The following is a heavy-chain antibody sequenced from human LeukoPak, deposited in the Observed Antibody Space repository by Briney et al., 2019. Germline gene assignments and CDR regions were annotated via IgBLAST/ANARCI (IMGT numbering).Heavy chain of an antibody. CDR2: VSDDGSNK. CDR3: APDLRGAAWSLDY. Sequence: GGSLRLSCAASGFTFSSYGMHWVRQAPGKGLEWVTVVSDDGSNKYFADSVKGRFSISRDNSKNSMYLQMNSLRAEDTAVYYCAPDLRGAAWSLDYWGQGTLVTVSS. CDR1: GFTFSSYG. V-gene: IGHV3-30*03. J-gene: IGHJ4*02. D-gene: IGHD2-15*01.